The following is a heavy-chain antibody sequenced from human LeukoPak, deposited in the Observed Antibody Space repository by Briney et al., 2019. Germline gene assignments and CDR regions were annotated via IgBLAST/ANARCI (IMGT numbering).Heavy chain of an antibody. J-gene: IGHJ4*02. Sequence: SETLSLTCTVSGGSISSGGYYWSWIRQHPGTGLEWIGYIYYSGSTYYNPSLKSQVTISVDTSKNQFSLKLSSVTAADTAVYYCARGRLDYYGSGSYYILDHWGQGTLVTVSS. CDR3: ARGRLDYYGSGSYYILDH. CDR2: IYYSGST. V-gene: IGHV4-31*01. D-gene: IGHD3-10*01. CDR1: GGSISSGGYY.